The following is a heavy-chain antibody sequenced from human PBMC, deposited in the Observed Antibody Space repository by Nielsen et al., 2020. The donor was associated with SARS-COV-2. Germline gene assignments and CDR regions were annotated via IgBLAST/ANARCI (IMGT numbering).Heavy chain of an antibody. CDR3: ARVRITMVRGDDY. V-gene: IGHV3-7*01. CDR1: GFTFSSYW. D-gene: IGHD3-10*01. CDR2: IKQDGSEK. Sequence: ESLKISCAASGFTFSSYWMSWVRQAPGKGLEWVANIKQDGSEKYYVDSVKGRFTISRDNAKNSLYLQMNSLRAEDTAVYYCARVRITMVRGDDYWGQGTLVTVSS. J-gene: IGHJ4*02.